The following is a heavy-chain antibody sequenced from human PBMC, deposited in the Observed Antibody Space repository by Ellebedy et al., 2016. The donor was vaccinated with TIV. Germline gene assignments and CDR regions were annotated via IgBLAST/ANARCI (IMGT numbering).Heavy chain of an antibody. Sequence: GESLKISCAASGFTFSSYAMSWVRQAPGKGLEWVSAISGSGGSTYYADSVKGRFTISRDNSKNTLYLQMNSLRAEDTAVYYCARDTRKWELSYYYYYYGMDVWGQGTTVTVSS. CDR2: ISGSGGST. J-gene: IGHJ6*02. V-gene: IGHV3-23*01. CDR3: ARDTRKWELSYYYYYYGMDV. CDR1: GFTFSSYA. D-gene: IGHD1-26*01.